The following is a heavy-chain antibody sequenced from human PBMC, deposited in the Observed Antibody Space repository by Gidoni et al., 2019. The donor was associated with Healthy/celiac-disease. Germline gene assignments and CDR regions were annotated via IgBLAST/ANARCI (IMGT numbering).Heavy chain of an antibody. CDR3: ARNPYSSSSLDY. V-gene: IGHV4-39*01. CDR2: IYYSGST. J-gene: IGHJ4*02. CDR1: GGSISSSSYY. Sequence: QLQLQESGPGLVQPSETLSLTCTVSGGSISSSSYYWGWIRQPPGKGLEWIGSIYYSGSTYYNPSLKSRVTISVDTSKNQFSLKLSSVTAADTAVYYCARNPYSSSSLDYWGQGTLVTVSS. D-gene: IGHD6-6*01.